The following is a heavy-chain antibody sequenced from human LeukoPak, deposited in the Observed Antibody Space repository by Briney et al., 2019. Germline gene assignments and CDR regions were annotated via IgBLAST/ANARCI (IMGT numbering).Heavy chain of an antibody. Sequence: PSETLSLTCTVSGYSISSGYYWGWIRQPPGKGLEWIGSIYHSRSTYYNPSLKSRVTISVDTSKNQFSLKLSSVTAADTAVYYCARLGAARSYYYYLDVWGKGTTVTVSS. CDR1: GYSISSGYY. V-gene: IGHV4-38-2*02. CDR2: IYHSRST. D-gene: IGHD6-6*01. CDR3: ARLGAARSYYYYLDV. J-gene: IGHJ6*03.